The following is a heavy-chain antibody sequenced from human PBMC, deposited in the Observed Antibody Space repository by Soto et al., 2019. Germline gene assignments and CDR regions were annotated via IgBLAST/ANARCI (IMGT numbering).Heavy chain of an antibody. J-gene: IGHJ4*02. CDR2: INHSGST. D-gene: IGHD2-15*01. V-gene: IGHV4-34*01. Sequence: PSETLSLTCAVYGGSFSGYYWSWIRQPPGKGLEWIGEINHSGSTNYNPSLKSRVTISVDTSKNQFSLKLSSVTTADTAVYYCARGPLPGLLMFYYWGQGTLVTVSS. CDR3: ARGPLPGLLMFYY. CDR1: GGSFSGYY.